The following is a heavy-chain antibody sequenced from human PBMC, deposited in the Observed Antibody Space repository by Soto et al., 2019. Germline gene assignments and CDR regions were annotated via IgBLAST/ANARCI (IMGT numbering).Heavy chain of an antibody. CDR1: GYTFTSYA. D-gene: IGHD3-10*01. CDR3: ATYSGSYYNVSVPTMYNWFDP. V-gene: IGHV1-3*01. J-gene: IGHJ5*02. Sequence: GASVKVSCKASGYTFTSYAMHWVRQAPGQRLEWMGWINAGNGNTKYSQKFQGRVTITRDTSASTAYMELSSLRSEDTAVYYCATYSGSYYNVSVPTMYNWFDPWGQGTLVTVSS. CDR2: INAGNGNT.